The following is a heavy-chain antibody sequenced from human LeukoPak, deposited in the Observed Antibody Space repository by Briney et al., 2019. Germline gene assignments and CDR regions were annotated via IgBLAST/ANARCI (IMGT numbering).Heavy chain of an antibody. V-gene: IGHV4-34*01. J-gene: IGHJ1*01. CDR2: INHSGST. CDR3: ARGRVIAAAGNFQH. CDR1: GGSFSGYY. Sequence: RASETLSLTCAVYGGSFSGYYWSWIRQPPGKGLEWIGEINHSGSTNYNPSLKSRVTISVDTSKNQFSLKLSSVTAADTAVYYCARGRVIAAAGNFQHWGQGTLVTVSS. D-gene: IGHD6-13*01.